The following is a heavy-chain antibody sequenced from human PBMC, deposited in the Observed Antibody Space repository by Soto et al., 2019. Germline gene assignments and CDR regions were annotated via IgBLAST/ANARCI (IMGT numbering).Heavy chain of an antibody. CDR2: INPNSGGT. J-gene: IGHJ6*02. V-gene: IGHV1-2*02. Sequence: ASVKVSCKASGYTFTGYYMHWVRQAPGQGLEWMGWINPNSGGTNYAQKFQGRVTMTRDTSISTAYMELSRLRSDDTAVYYCARVGVYYYYYGMDVWGQGTTVTVSS. CDR3: ARVGVYYYYYGMDV. CDR1: GYTFTGYY.